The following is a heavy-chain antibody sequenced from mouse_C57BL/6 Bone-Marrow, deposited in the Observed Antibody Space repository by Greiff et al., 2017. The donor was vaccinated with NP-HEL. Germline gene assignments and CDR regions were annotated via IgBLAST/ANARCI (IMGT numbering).Heavy chain of an antibody. CDR2: INPGSGGT. V-gene: IGHV1-54*01. Sequence: QVQLQQSGAELVRPGTSVKVSCKASGYAFTNYLIEWVKQRPGQGLEWIGVINPGSGGTNYNEKFKGKATLTADKSSSTAYMQLSSLTSEDSAVYFCARRTTVVAPGFDVWGTGTTVTVSS. D-gene: IGHD1-1*01. CDR3: ARRTTVVAPGFDV. CDR1: GYAFTNYL. J-gene: IGHJ1*03.